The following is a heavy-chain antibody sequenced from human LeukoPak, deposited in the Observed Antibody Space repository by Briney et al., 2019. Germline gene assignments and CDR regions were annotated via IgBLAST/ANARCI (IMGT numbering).Heavy chain of an antibody. V-gene: IGHV4-30-4*07. J-gene: IGHJ4*02. CDR2: IHYSGNS. CDR3: ARGKWDYYDSSGYYPFDY. Sequence: PSQTLSLTCAVSGGSISSGGYSWSWIRQPPGKGLEWIGYIHYSGNSDYNPSLKSRVTISVDTSKNQFSLKLSSVTAADTAVYYCARGKWDYYDSSGYYPFDYWGQGTLVTVSS. CDR1: GGSISSGGYS. D-gene: IGHD3-22*01.